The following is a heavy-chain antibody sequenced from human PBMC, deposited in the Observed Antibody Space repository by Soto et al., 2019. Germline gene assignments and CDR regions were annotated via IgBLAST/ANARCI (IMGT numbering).Heavy chain of an antibody. CDR3: TRRYCYNNGCLIDY. CDR1: GFTFDAYQ. V-gene: IGHV3-48*03. CDR2: IRNDGGTT. Sequence: EIQLLESGGGLVQPGGSLRLSCAASGFTFDAYQMSWVRQAPGKGLEGLSYIRNDGGTTYDADSVKGRFTVSRDNAKNPMYLQMKSLRVEETGLYYRTRRYCYNNGCLIDYWGQGTLVTVSS. J-gene: IGHJ4*02. D-gene: IGHD3-16*02.